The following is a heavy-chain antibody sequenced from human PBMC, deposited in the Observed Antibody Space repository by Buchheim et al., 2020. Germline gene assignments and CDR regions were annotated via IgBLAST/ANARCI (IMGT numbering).Heavy chain of an antibody. CDR2: VYYTGST. CDR3: ARVRGLIMGDYGMDV. D-gene: IGHD3-10*01. CDR1: GGSISSTTDF. J-gene: IGHJ6*02. V-gene: IGHV4-39*07. Sequence: QLQLQESGPGLVKPSETLSLTCSVSGGSISSTTDFWAWIRQPPGKGLEWIGSVYYTGSTYYNPSLQIRVPISVDTSKNQFSLNLTSVTAADTAVYYCARVRGLIMGDYGMDVWGQGTT.